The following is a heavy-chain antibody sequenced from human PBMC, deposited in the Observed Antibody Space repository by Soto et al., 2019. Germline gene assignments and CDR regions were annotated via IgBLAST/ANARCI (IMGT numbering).Heavy chain of an antibody. CDR1: GFTFDDYA. V-gene: IGHV3-9*01. Sequence: GGSLRLSCAASGFTFDDYAMHWVRQAPGKGLEWVSGISWNSGSIGYADSVKGRFTISRDNAKNSLYLQMNSLRAEDTALYYCAKAKRGPQYNYYGSGSYYMDAFDIWGQGTMVTVSS. CDR2: ISWNSGSI. J-gene: IGHJ3*02. CDR3: AKAKRGPQYNYYGSGSYYMDAFDI. D-gene: IGHD3-10*01.